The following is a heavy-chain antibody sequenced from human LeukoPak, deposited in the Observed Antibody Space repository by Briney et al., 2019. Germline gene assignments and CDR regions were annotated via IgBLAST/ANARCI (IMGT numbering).Heavy chain of an antibody. D-gene: IGHD2-2*01. CDR1: GFNFDNFA. CDR2: ISHDGRTK. Sequence: GSLRLSCVVSGFNFDNFAMHWVRQPLGKGLEWVAVISHDGRTKYYADSMKGRITISRDNSKDTLYLQMNTLRAEDTALYYCARRILPVALPLGFDCWGQGTLVTVSS. J-gene: IGHJ4*02. CDR3: ARRILPVALPLGFDC. V-gene: IGHV3-30*04.